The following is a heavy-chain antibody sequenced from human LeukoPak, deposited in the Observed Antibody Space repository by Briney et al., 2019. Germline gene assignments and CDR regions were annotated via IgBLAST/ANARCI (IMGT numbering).Heavy chain of an antibody. J-gene: IGHJ4*02. V-gene: IGHV4-34*01. CDR2: INHSGST. Sequence: PSETLSLTCAVYGGSFSGYYWSWIRQPPGKGLEWIGEINHSGSTNYNPSLKSRVTISVDTSKNQFSLKLSSVTAADTAVYYCARGGIVVVPAARASAQRYYFDYWGQGTLVTVSS. D-gene: IGHD2-2*01. CDR1: GGSFSGYY. CDR3: ARGGIVVVPAARASAQRYYFDY.